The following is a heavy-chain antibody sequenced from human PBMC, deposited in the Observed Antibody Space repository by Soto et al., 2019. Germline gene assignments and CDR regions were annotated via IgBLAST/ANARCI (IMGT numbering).Heavy chain of an antibody. CDR2: IYTSGST. D-gene: IGHD4-17*01. V-gene: IGHV4-4*07. CDR3: ARVHGYGDYWTDWYFDL. CDR1: VGSISSYY. Sequence: PSETLSLTCTVSVGSISSYYWSWIRQPAGKGLEWIGRIYTSGSTNYNPSLKSRVTMSVDTSKNQFSLKLSSVTAADTAVYYCARVHGYGDYWTDWYFDLWGRGTLVTVSS. J-gene: IGHJ2*01.